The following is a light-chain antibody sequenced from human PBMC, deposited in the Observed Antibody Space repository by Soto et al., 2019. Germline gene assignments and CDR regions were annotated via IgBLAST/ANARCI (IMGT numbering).Light chain of an antibody. CDR3: QQSNEWPLT. CDR1: QSFSSK. CDR2: GAS. Sequence: EIGRTQAPATMSVSPGERATLSCMARQSFSSKLAWSQQKPCQAPRLLIYGASTRATAIAARISGSGSGTEFTLTISRLASEDFAVYSCQQSNEWPLTFVGGTQVEIK. V-gene: IGKV3-15*01. J-gene: IGKJ4*01.